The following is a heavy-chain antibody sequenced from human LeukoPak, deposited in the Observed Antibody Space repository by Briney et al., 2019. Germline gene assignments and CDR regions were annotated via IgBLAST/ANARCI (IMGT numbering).Heavy chain of an antibody. CDR2: IYSSGST. CDR3: ARGQLATGIFDH. Sequence: SETLSLTCTVSGGSISSYYWNWIRQPPGKGLEWIGHIYSSGSTKYNPSLKSRVTISVDTSKNQFSLKLISVTAADTAVCYCARGQLATGIFDHWGQGTLVTVSS. J-gene: IGHJ4*02. V-gene: IGHV4-59*01. CDR1: GGSISSYY. D-gene: IGHD6-6*01.